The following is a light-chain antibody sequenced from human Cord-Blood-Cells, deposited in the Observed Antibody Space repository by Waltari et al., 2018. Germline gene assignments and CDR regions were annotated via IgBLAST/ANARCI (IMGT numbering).Light chain of an antibody. CDR3: SSYAGSKV. CDR1: SSDVGGYNY. J-gene: IGLJ2*01. V-gene: IGLV2-8*01. CDR2: EVS. Sequence: QSALTQPPSASGSPGQSVTLSCPGTSSDVGGYNYVSWYQQHPGKAPKLMIYEVSQRPSGGPERFSGSRAGNTASLTVSGLQAEDEADYYCSSYAGSKVFGGGTKLTVL.